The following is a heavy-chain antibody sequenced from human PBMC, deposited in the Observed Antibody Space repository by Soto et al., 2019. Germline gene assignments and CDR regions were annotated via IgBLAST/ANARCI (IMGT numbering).Heavy chain of an antibody. CDR3: ARLTEAVTTFVY. CDR2: INQDGSVK. J-gene: IGHJ4*02. Sequence: EVHLVESGGNLVQPGGSLRLSCEASGFALSPYWMSWVHQAPGKGLEWVASINQDGSVKHYVDSVRGRFTISRDNAKNSLFLQMNSLSAEDTAVYYCARLTEAVTTFVYWGQGTPVTVSS. D-gene: IGHD1-1*01. CDR1: GFALSPYW. V-gene: IGHV3-7*03.